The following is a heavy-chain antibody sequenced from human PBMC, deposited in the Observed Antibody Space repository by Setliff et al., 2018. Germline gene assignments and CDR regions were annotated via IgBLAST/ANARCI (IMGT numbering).Heavy chain of an antibody. CDR1: GDSISDNYYY. CDR2: VSFSGSA. CDR3: ARDPGFRSGTWSLDV. V-gene: IGHV4-39*07. J-gene: IGHJ4*02. D-gene: IGHD3-16*02. Sequence: PSETLSLTCIVSGDSISDNYYYWTWIRQSPGKGLEWIGTVSFSGSAFYNPSLESRLTILLDTSKNRFSLTVTSVTAADAAMYFCARDPGFRSGTWSLDVWGQGILVTVSS.